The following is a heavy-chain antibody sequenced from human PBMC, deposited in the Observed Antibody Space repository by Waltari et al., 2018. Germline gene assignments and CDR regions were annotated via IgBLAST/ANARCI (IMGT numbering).Heavy chain of an antibody. Sequence: QVQLVQSGAEVKKPGASVKVSCKASGYTFTSYYMHWVRQAPGQGLEWMGIINPSGGSTSYAQKFQGRVTMTRDTSTSTVCMELSSLRSEDTAVYYCARDQFHYYGSGSSDYWGQGTLVTVSS. CDR2: INPSGGST. CDR3: ARDQFHYYGSGSSDY. D-gene: IGHD3-10*01. J-gene: IGHJ4*02. CDR1: GYTFTSYY. V-gene: IGHV1-46*01.